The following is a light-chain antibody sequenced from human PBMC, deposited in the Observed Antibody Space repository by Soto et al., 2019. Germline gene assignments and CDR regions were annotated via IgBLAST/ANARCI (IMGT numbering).Light chain of an antibody. Sequence: EIVLTQSPGTLSLSPGDGATLSCGASQSVTSSSLAWYQQKPGQAPRLLIYGASSRATDIPDRFSGSGSGTDFTLTISRLEPEDFAVYFCQQYDISPYTFGQGTKLEVK. CDR1: QSVTSSS. V-gene: IGKV3-20*01. J-gene: IGKJ2*01. CDR3: QQYDISPYT. CDR2: GAS.